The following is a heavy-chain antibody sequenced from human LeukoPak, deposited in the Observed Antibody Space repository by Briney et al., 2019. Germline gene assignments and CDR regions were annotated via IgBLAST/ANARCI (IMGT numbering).Heavy chain of an antibody. CDR2: IYYDGNQK. D-gene: IGHD4-23*01. V-gene: IGHV3-33*01. CDR1: GFKFKTYG. Sequence: GRSLRLSCAASGFKFKTYGMHWVRQAPGDGLEWVAVIYYDGNQKYYGDSVKGRFTVSRDVSENMLYLQMSSLRADDTAVYYCARGGVATAWGAFDVWGQGTMVTVSS. J-gene: IGHJ3*01. CDR3: ARGGVATAWGAFDV.